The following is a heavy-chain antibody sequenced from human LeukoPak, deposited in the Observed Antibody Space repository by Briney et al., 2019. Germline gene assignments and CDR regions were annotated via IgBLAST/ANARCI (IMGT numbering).Heavy chain of an antibody. CDR1: GGSISSHY. D-gene: IGHD5-24*01. CDR2: LHYSGII. Sequence: SETLSLTCTVSGGSISSHYWSWIRQPPGKGLEWIGYLHYSGIISYNPSLKSRVTISVDTSKSQFSLKLTSVTAADTAVYYCARDGYTIASYFDYWGQGALVTVSS. J-gene: IGHJ4*02. V-gene: IGHV4-59*11. CDR3: ARDGYTIASYFDY.